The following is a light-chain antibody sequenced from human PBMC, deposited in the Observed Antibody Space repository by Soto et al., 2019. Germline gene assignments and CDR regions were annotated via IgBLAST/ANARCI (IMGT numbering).Light chain of an antibody. CDR3: QQRGNWPLT. CDR1: QSVGSN. Sequence: DIVLTQSPATLSVSPWGSAPLSCRASQSVGSNLAWYQQKPGQAPRLLIYGASTRATGFPARFSGSGSGTEFTLTISRLQSADFAVYYCQQRGNWPLTFGGGTKVDIK. CDR2: GAS. V-gene: IGKV3-15*01. J-gene: IGKJ4*01.